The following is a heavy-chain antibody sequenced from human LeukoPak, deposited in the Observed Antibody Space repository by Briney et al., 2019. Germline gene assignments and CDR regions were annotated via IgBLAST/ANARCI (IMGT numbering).Heavy chain of an antibody. CDR1: GFTFRNYP. V-gene: IGHV3-21*01. CDR2: ISSSSTYI. CDR3: ARDMTTARFDN. Sequence: GGSLRLSCAASGFTFRNYPMDWVRQAPGKGLEWVSYISSSSTYIYYADSVKGRFTISRDNAKNSLYLQMNSLRAEDTAVYYCARDMTTARFDNWGQGTLVTVSS. J-gene: IGHJ4*02. D-gene: IGHD4-17*01.